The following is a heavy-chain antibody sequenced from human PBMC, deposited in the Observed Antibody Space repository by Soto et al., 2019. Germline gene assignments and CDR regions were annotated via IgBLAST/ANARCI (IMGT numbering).Heavy chain of an antibody. D-gene: IGHD6-19*01. CDR1: GFSLSTSGMR. V-gene: IGHV2-70*04. CDR3: ARIAVAGMAD. Sequence: SGPTLVTPTQTLTLTCTFSGFSLSTSGMRVSWIRQPPGKALEWLARIDWDDDKFYSTSLKTRLTISKDTSKNQVVLTMTNMDPVDTATYYCARIAVAGMADWGQGTLVTVSS. CDR2: IDWDDDK. J-gene: IGHJ4*02.